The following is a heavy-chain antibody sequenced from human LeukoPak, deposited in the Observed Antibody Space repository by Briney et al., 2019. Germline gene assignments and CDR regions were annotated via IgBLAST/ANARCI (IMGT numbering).Heavy chain of an antibody. J-gene: IGHJ5*02. CDR3: AREGSGSPRFDP. CDR1: GGSISSYY. V-gene: IGHV4-59*01. D-gene: IGHD3-10*01. CDR2: IYYSGST. Sequence: PSETLSLTCTVSGGSISSYYWSWIRQPPGKGLEWIGYIYYSGSTNYNPSLKSRVTISVDTSKNQFSLKLSSVTAAVTAVYYCAREGSGSPRFDPWGQGTLVTVSS.